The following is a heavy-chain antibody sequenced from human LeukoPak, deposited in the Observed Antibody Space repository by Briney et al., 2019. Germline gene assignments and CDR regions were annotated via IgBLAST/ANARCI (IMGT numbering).Heavy chain of an antibody. V-gene: IGHV4-31*03. D-gene: IGHD3-22*01. J-gene: IGHJ3*02. Sequence: SSETLSLTCTVSGGSISSGGYYWSWIRQHPGKGLEWIGYIYYSGSTYYNPSLKSRVTISVDTSKNQFSLKLSSVTAADTAVYYCARDRDPYYDSSGYYHAFDIWGQGTMVTVSS. CDR3: ARDRDPYYDSSGYYHAFDI. CDR2: IYYSGST. CDR1: GGSISSGGYY.